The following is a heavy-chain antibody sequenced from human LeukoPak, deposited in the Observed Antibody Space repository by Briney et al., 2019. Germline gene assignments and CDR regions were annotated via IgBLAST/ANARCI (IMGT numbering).Heavy chain of an antibody. Sequence: GRSLRLSCAAAGCTFSSYAMHWVGQGPGKGLEWVAIISYDGRNNHYADSVKGRFTISRDNYKNTLYLQMNSLRAEDTAVYYCAKLGFDSSGSHTLFDYWGQGTQVTVSS. CDR1: GCTFSSYA. D-gene: IGHD3-22*01. J-gene: IGHJ4*02. CDR2: ISYDGRNN. V-gene: IGHV3-30*18. CDR3: AKLGFDSSGSHTLFDY.